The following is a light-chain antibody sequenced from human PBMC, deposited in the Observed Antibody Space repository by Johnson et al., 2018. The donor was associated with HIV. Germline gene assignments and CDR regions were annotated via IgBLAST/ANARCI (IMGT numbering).Light chain of an antibody. CDR3: AALDDTLHRYV. CDR2: TYD. CDR1: SSHIGNNF. Sequence: QLVLTQPPSVSAAPGQKVTISCSGSSSHIGNNFVSWYQQLPGTAPKLLIYTYDQRPSGVPDRFSGSKSGTSASLAISGLYAEDEADYYVAALDDTLHRYVFGTGTKVTVL. J-gene: IGLJ1*01. V-gene: IGLV1-47*03.